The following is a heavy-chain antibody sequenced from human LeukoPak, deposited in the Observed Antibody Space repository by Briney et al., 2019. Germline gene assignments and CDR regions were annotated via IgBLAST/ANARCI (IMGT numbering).Heavy chain of an antibody. J-gene: IGHJ4*02. Sequence: SEFTXXXYSXXXVGQAQGKGLEWVSYITNSGNSKSYADSVKGLFTISRDNTKNSLYLQMNGLRAEDTAVYYCARTRSSGYLTFDYWGQGILVTVSS. CDR1: EFTXXXYS. V-gene: IGHV3-48*01. CDR2: ITNSGNSK. CDR3: ARTRSSGYLTFDY. D-gene: IGHD3-22*01.